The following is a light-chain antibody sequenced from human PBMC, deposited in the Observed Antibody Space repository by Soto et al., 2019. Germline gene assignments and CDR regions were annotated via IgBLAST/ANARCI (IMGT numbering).Light chain of an antibody. CDR3: QQANSFPLT. J-gene: IGKJ4*01. V-gene: IGKV1-39*01. CDR2: AAS. CDR1: QSISRY. Sequence: DIQMTQSPSSLSASVGDRVTIACRASQSISRYLNWYQQKPGKAPKXLIYAASSLQSGVPSRFSGSGSGTDLTITISSLQPEDFETYYCQQANSFPLTFGGGTKVDIK.